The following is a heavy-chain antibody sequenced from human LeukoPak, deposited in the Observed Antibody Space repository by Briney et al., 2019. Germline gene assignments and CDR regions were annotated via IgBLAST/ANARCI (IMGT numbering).Heavy chain of an antibody. CDR3: VTGYWYRFDY. Sequence: GGSLRLSCITSGFNFLGYNMAWVRQAPGKGLEWLATVTRDGSGTEYIDSVRGRFTISRDNAKNSVYLQMNSLRAEDMAVYFCVTGYWYRFDYWGQGLLLTVSS. CDR2: VTRDGSGT. CDR1: GFNFLGYN. J-gene: IGHJ4*02. V-gene: IGHV3-7*01. D-gene: IGHD6-13*01.